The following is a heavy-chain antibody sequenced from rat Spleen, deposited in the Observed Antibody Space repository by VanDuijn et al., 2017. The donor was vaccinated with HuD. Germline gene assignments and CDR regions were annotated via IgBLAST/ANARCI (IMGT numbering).Heavy chain of an antibody. Sequence: EVQLVESGGGLVQPGRSLKLSCVASGFTFSDYWMTWIRQAPGKGLECIASITNGGGRTYYPDSVRGRFTISRDNAKSTLYLQMNSLRSEDTATYYCSTAGSFTDYYFAGGFDYWGQGVMVTVSS. CDR3: STAGSFTDYYFAGGFDY. D-gene: IGHD1-6*01. V-gene: IGHV5-31*01. CDR2: ITNGGGRT. J-gene: IGHJ2*01. CDR1: GFTFSDYW.